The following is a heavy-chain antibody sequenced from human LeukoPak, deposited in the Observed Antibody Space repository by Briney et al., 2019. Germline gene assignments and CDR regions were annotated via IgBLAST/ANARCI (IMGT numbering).Heavy chain of an antibody. D-gene: IGHD4-11*01. J-gene: IGHJ4*02. CDR3: TRWVDYSSDS. CDR2: IGRTGGSI. CDR1: GFTFSTDS. V-gene: IGHV3-21*06. Sequence: GGSLRLSCAASGFTFSTDSMNWVRQAPGKRLEWVSSIGRTGGSIYYADSVKGRFTISRDNAKNSLYLQMNSLRVEDTAVYCCTRWVDYSSDSWGQGTLVTVSS.